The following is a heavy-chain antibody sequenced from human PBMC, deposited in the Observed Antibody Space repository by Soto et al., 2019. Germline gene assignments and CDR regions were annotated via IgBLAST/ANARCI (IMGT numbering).Heavy chain of an antibody. D-gene: IGHD3-10*01. CDR2: IIPIFGTA. CDR3: ARVGVTMVRGPYGMDV. V-gene: IGHV1-69*06. J-gene: IGHJ6*02. CDR1: GGTFSSYA. Sequence: ASVKVSCKASGGTFSSYAISWVRQAPGQGLEWMGGIIPIFGTANYAQKFQGRVTITADKSTSTAYMELSSLRSEDTAVYYCARVGVTMVRGPYGMDVWGLGTTVTVSS.